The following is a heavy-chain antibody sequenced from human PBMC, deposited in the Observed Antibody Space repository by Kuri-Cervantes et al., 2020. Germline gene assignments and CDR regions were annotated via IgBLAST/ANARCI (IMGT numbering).Heavy chain of an antibody. D-gene: IGHD2-15*01. J-gene: IGHJ5*02. V-gene: IGHV1-3*02. CDR1: GYTLTSYA. Sequence: AAVKVSCKASGYTLTSYAMHWVRQAPGQRLEWMGWSNAGNGNTKYSQEFQGRVTITRDTSASTAYMELSSLRSEDMAVYYCARAGRCSGGSCYYNWFDPWGQGTLVTVSS. CDR2: SNAGNGNT. CDR3: ARAGRCSGGSCYYNWFDP.